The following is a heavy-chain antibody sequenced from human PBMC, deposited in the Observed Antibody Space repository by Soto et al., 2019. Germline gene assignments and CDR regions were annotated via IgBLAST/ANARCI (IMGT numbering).Heavy chain of an antibody. CDR3: ARATYYYDSSGYASIYFDY. CDR2: IDWDDDK. J-gene: IGHJ4*02. Sequence: GSGPTLVYPTQTLTLTCTFSGFSLSTSGMCVSWIRQPPGKALEWLARIDWDDDKYYSTSLKTRLTISKDTSKNQVVLTMTNMDPVDTATYYCARATYYYDSSGYASIYFDYWGQGTLVTVSS. D-gene: IGHD3-22*01. V-gene: IGHV2-70*11. CDR1: GFSLSTSGMC.